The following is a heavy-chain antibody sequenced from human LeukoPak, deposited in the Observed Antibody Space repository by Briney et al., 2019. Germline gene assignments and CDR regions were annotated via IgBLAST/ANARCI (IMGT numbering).Heavy chain of an antibody. V-gene: IGHV3-30-3*01. Sequence: GGSLRLSCAASGFNFSSYAMHWVRQAPGKGLEWVAVISYDGSNKYYADSVKGRFTISRDNSKNTLYLQMNSLRAEDTAVYYCARDEGLGNRAFDIWGQGTMVTVSS. CDR2: ISYDGSNK. CDR3: ARDEGLGNRAFDI. J-gene: IGHJ3*02. CDR1: GFNFSSYA. D-gene: IGHD1-14*01.